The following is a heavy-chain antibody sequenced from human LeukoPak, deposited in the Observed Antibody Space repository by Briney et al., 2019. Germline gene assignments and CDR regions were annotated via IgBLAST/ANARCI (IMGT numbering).Heavy chain of an antibody. D-gene: IGHD3-22*01. CDR2: IYHSGST. V-gene: IGHV4-38-2*02. J-gene: IGHJ4*02. CDR1: GYSISSGYY. Sequence: SETLSLTCTVSGYSISSGYYWDWILQPPGKGLEWIGSIYHSGSTYYNPSLKSRVTISVDTSKNQFSLKLSSVTAADTAVYYCASKITMIADWGQGTLVTVSS. CDR3: ASKITMIAD.